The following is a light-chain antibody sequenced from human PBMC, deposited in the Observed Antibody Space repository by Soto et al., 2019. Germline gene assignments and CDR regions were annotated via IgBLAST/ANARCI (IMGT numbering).Light chain of an antibody. V-gene: IGKV1-5*03. CDR1: QSISNW. CDR3: QQYNSYLWT. J-gene: IGKJ1*01. Sequence: DIQMTQSPSTLPQSVGDRVTITCRASQSISNWLAWYQQKPGKAPQLLIYKASILERGVSSRFSGSGSGTEFTLTISSLQPDDFATYYCQQYNSYLWTFGQGTKVEVK. CDR2: KAS.